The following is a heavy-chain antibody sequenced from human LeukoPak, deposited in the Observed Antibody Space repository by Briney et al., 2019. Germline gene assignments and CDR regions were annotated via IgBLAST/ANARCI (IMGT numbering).Heavy chain of an antibody. Sequence: GGSLRLSCAASGFTVSNNHMSWVRQAPGKGLEWASLTYTDTSAYYADSVKGRFTISRDNSKNTLNLQMNSLRVEDTAVYYCARESWGPVGPWGQGTLVTVSS. CDR2: TYTDTSA. V-gene: IGHV3-66*02. CDR1: GFTVSNNH. D-gene: IGHD3-16*01. J-gene: IGHJ5*02. CDR3: ARESWGPVGP.